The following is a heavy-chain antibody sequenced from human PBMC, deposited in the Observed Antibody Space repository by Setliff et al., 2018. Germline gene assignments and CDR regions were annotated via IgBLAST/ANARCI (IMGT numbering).Heavy chain of an antibody. V-gene: IGHV3-23*01. J-gene: IGHJ6*02. CDR3: AKKGLVIIWDYYYGMDV. CDR1: GFTFSSSA. D-gene: IGHD3-9*01. Sequence: GGSLRLSCAASGFTFSSSAMAWVRQAPGKGLEWVSAISSTITSTYYADSVKGRFTISRDNSKNTLYLQMNSLRAEDTAVYYCAKKGLVIIWDYYYGMDVWGQGTMVTVSS. CDR2: ISSTITST.